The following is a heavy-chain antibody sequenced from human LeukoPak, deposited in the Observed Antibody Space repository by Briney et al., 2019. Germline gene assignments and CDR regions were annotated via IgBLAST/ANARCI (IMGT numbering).Heavy chain of an antibody. V-gene: IGHV3-23*01. Sequence: GRSLRLSCAASGFTFSSYGMHWVRQAPGKGLEWVSAISGSGGSTYYADSVKGRFTISRDNSKNTLYLQMNSLRAEDTAVYYCANVPFYGIVVTVDIWGQGTMVTVSS. CDR1: GFTFSSYG. D-gene: IGHD2-2*01. CDR2: ISGSGGST. CDR3: ANVPFYGIVVTVDI. J-gene: IGHJ3*02.